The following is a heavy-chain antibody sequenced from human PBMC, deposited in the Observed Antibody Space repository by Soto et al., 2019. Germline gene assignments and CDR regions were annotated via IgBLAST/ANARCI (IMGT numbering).Heavy chain of an antibody. J-gene: IGHJ6*02. CDR2: IYPGDSDA. Sequence: PGESLKISCQGSGYSFSTYWIGWVRQVPGKGLEWMGIIYPGDSDARYSPSFQGQVTISADKSISTAYLQWSSLKASDTAMYYCARPREAGKYYYGVDVWGQGTTVNVS. CDR1: GYSFSTYW. D-gene: IGHD6-19*01. V-gene: IGHV5-51*01. CDR3: ARPREAGKYYYGVDV.